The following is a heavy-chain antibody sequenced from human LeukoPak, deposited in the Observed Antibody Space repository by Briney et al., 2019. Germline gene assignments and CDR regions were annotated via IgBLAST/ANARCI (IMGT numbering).Heavy chain of an antibody. D-gene: IGHD3-10*01. CDR1: GFTFSSYN. CDR2: ISSSSSYI. J-gene: IGHJ5*02. CDR3: AKGHYYTSGMVFDP. Sequence: GGSLRLSCAASGFTFSSYNMNWVRQAPGKGLEWVSFISSSSSYIYYADSVKGRFTISRDNGKNSLYLQMNSLRAEDTAIYYCAKGHYYTSGMVFDPWGQGTLVTVSS. V-gene: IGHV3-21*01.